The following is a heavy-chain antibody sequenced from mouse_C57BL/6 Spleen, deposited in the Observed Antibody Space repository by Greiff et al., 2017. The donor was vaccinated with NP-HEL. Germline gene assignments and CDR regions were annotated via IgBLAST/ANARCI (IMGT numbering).Heavy chain of an antibody. V-gene: IGHV5-17*01. J-gene: IGHJ2*01. D-gene: IGHD1-1*01. CDR1: GFTFSDYG. CDR2: ISSGSSTI. CDR3: ARGYGSSRDYFDY. Sequence: EVNLVESGGGLVKPGGSLKLSCAASGFTFSDYGMHWVRQAPEKGLEWVAYISSGSSTIYYAETVKGRFTISRDNAKNTLFLQMTSLRSEDTAMYYCARGYGSSRDYFDYWGQGTTLTVSS.